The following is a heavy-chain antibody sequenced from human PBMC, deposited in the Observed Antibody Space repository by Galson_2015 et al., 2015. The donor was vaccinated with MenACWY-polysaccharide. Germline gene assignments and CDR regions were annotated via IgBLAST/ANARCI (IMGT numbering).Heavy chain of an antibody. CDR2: ISTSGSAA. J-gene: IGHJ4*02. CDR3: ARPVTPFRIVVVPAALDS. D-gene: IGHD2-2*01. CDR1: GFTFSSYD. Sequence: SLRLSCAASGFTFSSYDMNWLRQSPGKGLEWVSYISTSGSAAYYAESVKGRFTISRDNAKNSLFLQMNSLRVEDTAVYYCARPVTPFRIVVVPAALDSWGQGTLVTVSS. V-gene: IGHV3-48*03.